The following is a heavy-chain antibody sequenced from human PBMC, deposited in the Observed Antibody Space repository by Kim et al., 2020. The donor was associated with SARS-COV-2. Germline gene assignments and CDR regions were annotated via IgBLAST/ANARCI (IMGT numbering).Heavy chain of an antibody. V-gene: IGHV3-11*01. CDR2: ISTRGESI. CDR1: GLSFSDSY. J-gene: IGHJ4*02. D-gene: IGHD5-12*01. CDR3: ARSGNGYNAFGI. Sequence: GGSLRLSCAASGLSFSDSYMNWVRQAPGKGLEWLSFISTRGESIFYADSVAGRFTISRDNAKHSLYLQMNYLRDEDTAVYYCARSGNGYNAFGIWGQGVLVTVSS.